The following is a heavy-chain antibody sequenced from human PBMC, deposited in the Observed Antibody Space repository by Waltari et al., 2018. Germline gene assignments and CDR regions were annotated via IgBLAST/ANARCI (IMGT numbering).Heavy chain of an antibody. Sequence: EVQLVESGGGLVQPGGSLSLSCAASGFTFSSYWMSWVREAPGKGVEWVANIKQDGSEKDYVDSVKGRCTISRDTAKNSLYLQMNSLRAEDTAVYYCARLQLWAYYFDYWGQGTLVTVSS. V-gene: IGHV3-7*03. D-gene: IGHD5-18*01. CDR1: GFTFSSYW. J-gene: IGHJ4*02. CDR2: IKQDGSEK. CDR3: ARLQLWAYYFDY.